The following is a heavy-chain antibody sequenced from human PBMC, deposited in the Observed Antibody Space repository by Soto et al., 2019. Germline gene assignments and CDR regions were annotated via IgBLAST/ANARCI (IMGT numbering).Heavy chain of an antibody. Sequence: GGSLRVSCAASGFPFSSYAMSWVRQAPGKGLEWVSAISGSGGSTYYADSVKGRFTISRDNSKNTLYLQMNSLRAEDTAVYYCAKENGYSSSWFEFDYWGQGTLVTVSS. CDR3: AKENGYSSSWFEFDY. D-gene: IGHD6-13*01. V-gene: IGHV3-23*01. CDR1: GFPFSSYA. J-gene: IGHJ4*02. CDR2: ISGSGGST.